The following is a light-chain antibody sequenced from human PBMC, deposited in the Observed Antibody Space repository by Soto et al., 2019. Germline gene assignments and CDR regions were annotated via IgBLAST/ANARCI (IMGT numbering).Light chain of an antibody. Sequence: DILITQSPSSLSVSVGDTVTITSRASQSITTYLNGYRQKTGKAPKLLLYAASSLQSGVPSRFSGSRSATEFTLTISSRQPDDYSTDYCQEHYSYSGTFGQGTRVDIK. CDR3: QEHYSYSGT. CDR1: QSITTY. V-gene: IGKV1-39*01. J-gene: IGKJ1*01. CDR2: AAS.